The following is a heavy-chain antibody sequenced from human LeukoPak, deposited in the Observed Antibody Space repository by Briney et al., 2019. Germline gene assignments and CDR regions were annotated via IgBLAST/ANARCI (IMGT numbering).Heavy chain of an antibody. CDR1: EFIFGAYW. D-gene: IGHD3-10*01. V-gene: IGHV3-7*01. Sequence: GGSLRLSCAGSEFIFGAYWMTWVRQAPGKGLEWVAHINQDGSDKYYMDSVKGRFAISRDNAKKSLFLQMNSLTAEDTALYYCVRSLERFGTRDYWGQGTLVTVSS. CDR2: INQDGSDK. J-gene: IGHJ4*02. CDR3: VRSLERFGTRDY.